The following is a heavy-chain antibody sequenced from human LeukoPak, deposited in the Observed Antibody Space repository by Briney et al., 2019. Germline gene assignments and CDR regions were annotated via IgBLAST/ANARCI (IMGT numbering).Heavy chain of an antibody. V-gene: IGHV1-2*02. J-gene: IGHJ4*02. CDR1: GYTLTGYY. D-gene: IGHD6-19*01. CDR2: INPNSGGT. Sequence: ASVKVSCKASGYTLTGYYMHWVRQAPGQGLEWMGWINPNSGGTNYAQKFQGRVTMTRDTSISTAYMELSRLRSDDTAVYYCARPYSSGWYVLDYWGQGTLVTVSS. CDR3: ARPYSSGWYVLDY.